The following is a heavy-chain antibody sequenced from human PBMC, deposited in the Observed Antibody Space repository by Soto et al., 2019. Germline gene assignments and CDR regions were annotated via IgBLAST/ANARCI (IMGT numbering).Heavy chain of an antibody. CDR1: GYTFTSYD. J-gene: IGHJ4*02. V-gene: IGHV1-8*01. D-gene: IGHD1-1*01. Sequence: ASVKVSCKASGYTFTSYDIYWVRQATGQGLEWMGWMNPNTGNSGYAQKFQGRVTMTSDTSISTAHMELSSLRSEDTAVYYCARRAETNGWNGFGADKYYFDFWGQGTLVTVSS. CDR2: MNPNTGNS. CDR3: ARRAETNGWNGFGADKYYFDF.